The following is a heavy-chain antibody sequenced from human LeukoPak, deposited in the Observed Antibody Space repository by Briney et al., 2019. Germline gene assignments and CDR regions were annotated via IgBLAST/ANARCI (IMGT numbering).Heavy chain of an antibody. CDR1: GFTFSSYA. V-gene: IGHV3-23*01. Sequence: GGSLRLSCAASGFTFSSYAMGRVRRAPGKGLEWVSAISGSGGSTYYADSVKGRFTISRDNSKNTLYLQMNSLRAEDTAVYYCARASSGWYVGTFDYWGQGTLVTVSS. CDR2: ISGSGGST. J-gene: IGHJ4*02. D-gene: IGHD6-19*01. CDR3: ARASSGWYVGTFDY.